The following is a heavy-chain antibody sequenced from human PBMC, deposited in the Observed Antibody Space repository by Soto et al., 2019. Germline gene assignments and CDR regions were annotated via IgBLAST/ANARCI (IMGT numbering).Heavy chain of an antibody. D-gene: IGHD2-8*01. CDR1: GFTFSSYG. CDR2: IWYDGSNK. V-gene: IGHV3-33*01. Sequence: GGSLRLSCAASGFTFSSYGMHWVRQAPGKGLEWVAVIWYDGSNKYYADSVKGRFTISRGNSKNTLYLQMNSLRAEDTAVYYCASDGRPVYAIWSGSLGWFDPWGQGTLVTVSS. J-gene: IGHJ5*02. CDR3: ASDGRPVYAIWSGSLGWFDP.